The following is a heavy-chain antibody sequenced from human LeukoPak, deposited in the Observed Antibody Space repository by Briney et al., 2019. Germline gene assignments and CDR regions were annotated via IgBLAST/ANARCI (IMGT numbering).Heavy chain of an antibody. Sequence: QPGGSLRLSCAASGFTFSSYGMHWVRQAPGKGLEWVTVISYDGSNKYYADSVKGRFTISRDNSKDTLYLQMNSLRAEDTALYYCAKDYGPLSSYWGQGTLVTVSS. V-gene: IGHV3-30*18. CDR3: AKDYGPLSSY. CDR1: GFTFSSYG. D-gene: IGHD4-17*01. J-gene: IGHJ4*02. CDR2: ISYDGSNK.